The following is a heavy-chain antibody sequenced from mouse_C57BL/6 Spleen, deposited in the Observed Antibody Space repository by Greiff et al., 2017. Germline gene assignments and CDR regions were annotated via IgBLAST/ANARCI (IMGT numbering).Heavy chain of an antibody. D-gene: IGHD4-1*01. J-gene: IGHJ2*01. Sequence: EVQLQQSGPELVKPGASVKISCKASGYTFTDYYMNWVKQSHGKSLEWIGDINPNNGGTSYNQKFKGKATLTVDKSSSTAYMELRSLTSEDSAVYYCASITGTGDFDYWGQGTTLTVSS. V-gene: IGHV1-26*01. CDR2: INPNNGGT. CDR1: GYTFTDYY. CDR3: ASITGTGDFDY.